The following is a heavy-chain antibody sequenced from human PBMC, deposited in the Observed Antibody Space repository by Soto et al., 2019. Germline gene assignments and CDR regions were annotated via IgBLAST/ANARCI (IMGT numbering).Heavy chain of an antibody. Sequence: SETLSLTCTVSGGSISSYYWSWIRQPPGKGLEWIGYIYYSGSTNYNPSLKSRVTISVDTSKNQFSLKLSSVTAADTAVYYCARDLDDSSGSVWFDPWGQGTLVTVSS. V-gene: IGHV4-59*01. CDR2: IYYSGST. D-gene: IGHD3-22*01. CDR3: ARDLDDSSGSVWFDP. CDR1: GGSISSYY. J-gene: IGHJ5*02.